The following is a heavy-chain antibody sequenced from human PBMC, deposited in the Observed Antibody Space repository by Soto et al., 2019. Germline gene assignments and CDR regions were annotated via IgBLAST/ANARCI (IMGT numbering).Heavy chain of an antibody. CDR1: GFTLSGYA. CDR2: ISSNGVGT. D-gene: IGHD6-6*01. J-gene: IGHJ6*03. Sequence: EVQLAESGGGLAQPAGSLRLSCAASGFTLSGYAMDWVRQAPGKGLEYVSGISSNGVGTYYANSVQGRFTISRDNSKNTVYLQMGSLRPEDMAVYYCARRARPDFYYMDVWGKGTTVTVS. CDR3: ARRARPDFYYMDV. V-gene: IGHV3-64*01.